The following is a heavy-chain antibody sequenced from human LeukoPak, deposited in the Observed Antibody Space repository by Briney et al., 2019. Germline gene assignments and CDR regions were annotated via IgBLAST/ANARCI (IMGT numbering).Heavy chain of an antibody. D-gene: IGHD6-13*01. J-gene: IGHJ3*02. CDR2: IRYDGSNK. CDR1: GFTFSTYG. V-gene: IGHV3-30*02. Sequence: QSGGSLRLSCAASGFTFSTYGMHWVRQAPGKGLEWVAFIRYDGSNKYYADSVKGRFTISRDNAKNSLYLQMNSLRAEDTAVYYCAREFGSSWYERGADASDIWGQGTMVTVSS. CDR3: AREFGSSWYERGADASDI.